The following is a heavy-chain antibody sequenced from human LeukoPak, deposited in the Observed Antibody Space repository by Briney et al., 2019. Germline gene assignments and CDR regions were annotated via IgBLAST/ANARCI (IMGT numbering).Heavy chain of an antibody. Sequence: PSETLSLTCTVSGGSISSYYWSWVRQPPGKGLEWIGYIYYSGSTNYNPSLKSRVTMSVDTSKNQFSLKLSSVTAADTAVYYCSRDVGVMGYFDYWGQGTLVTVST. J-gene: IGHJ4*02. CDR1: GGSISSYY. CDR2: IYYSGST. V-gene: IGHV4-59*01. D-gene: IGHD3-16*01. CDR3: SRDVGVMGYFDY.